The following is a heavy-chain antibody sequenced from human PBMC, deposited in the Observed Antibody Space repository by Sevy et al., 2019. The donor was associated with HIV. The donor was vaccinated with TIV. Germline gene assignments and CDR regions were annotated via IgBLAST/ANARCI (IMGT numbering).Heavy chain of an antibody. CDR2: IKNKADGGTR. J-gene: IGHJ4*02. CDR3: TTDHYYEIR. CDR1: GFTFSNAW. D-gene: IGHD3-22*01. V-gene: IGHV3-15*07. Sequence: GGSLRLSCAASGFTFSNAWMNWVRQAPGKGLEWVGRIKNKADGGTRDYAAPVKGRFTISRDDSKNTVYLQMISLKTEDTAIYYCTTDHYYEIRWVQGTLVTVSS.